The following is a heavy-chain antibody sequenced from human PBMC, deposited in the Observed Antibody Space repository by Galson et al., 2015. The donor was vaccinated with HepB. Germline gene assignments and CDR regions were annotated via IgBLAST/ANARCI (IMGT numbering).Heavy chain of an antibody. J-gene: IGHJ6*04. CDR3: VKTRITIFGVVIMDV. Sequence: SLRLSCAASGFTFSSYSMNWVRQAPGKGLEWVSYISSSSSTIYYADSVKGRFTISRDNAKNSLYLQMNSLRDEDTAVYYCVKTRITIFGVVIMDVWGKGTTVTVSS. D-gene: IGHD3-3*01. CDR2: ISSSSSTI. CDR1: GFTFSSYS. V-gene: IGHV3-48*02.